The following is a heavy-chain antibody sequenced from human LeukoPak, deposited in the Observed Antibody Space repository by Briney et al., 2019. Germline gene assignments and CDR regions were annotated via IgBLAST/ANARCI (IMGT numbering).Heavy chain of an antibody. CDR1: GGTFSSYA. D-gene: IGHD1-7*01. CDR3: ARDSGGYGENWNYEGYYFDY. V-gene: IGHV1-69*13. CDR2: IIPIFGTA. J-gene: IGHJ4*02. Sequence: ASVRVSCKASGGTFSSYAISWVRQAPGQGLEWMGGIIPIFGTANYAQKFQGRVTITADESTSTAYMELSSLRSEDTAVYYCARDSGGYGENWNYEGYYFDYWGQGTLVTVSS.